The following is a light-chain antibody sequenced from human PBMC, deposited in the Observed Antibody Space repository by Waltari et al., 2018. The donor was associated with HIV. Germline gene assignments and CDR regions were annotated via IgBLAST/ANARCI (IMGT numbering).Light chain of an antibody. CDR1: QSVSSN. CDR3: QQYNNWPGT. Sequence: EIMMTQSPATLSVSPGERVTLSCRASQSVSSNLAWYQQKPGQAPRLLIFVASNRATGIPARFSGSGSGTEFTLTISSLQSEDFAVYSCQQYNNWPGTFGPGTKLEIK. V-gene: IGKV3-15*01. CDR2: VAS. J-gene: IGKJ2*01.